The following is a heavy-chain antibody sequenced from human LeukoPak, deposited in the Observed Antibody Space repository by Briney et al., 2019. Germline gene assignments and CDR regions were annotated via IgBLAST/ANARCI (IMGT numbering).Heavy chain of an antibody. Sequence: GRSLRLSRAASGFTFDDYAMHWVRQAPGKGLEWVSGISSNSGSIGYADSVKGRFTISRDNAKNSLYLQMNSLRAEDMALYYCAKALSGSSGGDAFDIWGQGTMVTVSS. D-gene: IGHD3-22*01. CDR2: ISSNSGSI. V-gene: IGHV3-9*03. J-gene: IGHJ3*02. CDR1: GFTFDDYA. CDR3: AKALSGSSGGDAFDI.